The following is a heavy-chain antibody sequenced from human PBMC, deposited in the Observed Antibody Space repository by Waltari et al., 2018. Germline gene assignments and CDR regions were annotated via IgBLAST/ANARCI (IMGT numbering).Heavy chain of an antibody. CDR3: ARQSYYDESGHD. CDR2: IYYSGTT. D-gene: IGHD3-22*01. J-gene: IGHJ4*02. CDR1: GGSIRSSGYY. Sequence: QLVLQESGPGLVKPSETLSLTSTVSGGSIRSSGYYWVWIRQPPGKGLEWIGSIYYSGTTYYNPSLNSRVTISVDTSKNQFSLKLTSVTAADTAMYFCARQSYYDESGHDWGQGTLVTVSS. V-gene: IGHV4-39*01.